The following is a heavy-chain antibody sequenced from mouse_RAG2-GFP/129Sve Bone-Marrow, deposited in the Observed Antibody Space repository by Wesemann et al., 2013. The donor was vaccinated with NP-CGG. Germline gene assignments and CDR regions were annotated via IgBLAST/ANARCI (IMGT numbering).Heavy chain of an antibody. J-gene: IGHJ2*01. CDR2: ISTYYGDA. CDR1: GYTFTDYA. Sequence: QVQLQQSGAELVRPGVSVKISCKGSGYTFTDYAMHWVKQSHAKSLEWIGVISTYYGDASYNQKFKGKATMTVDKSSSTAYMELARLTSEDSAIYYCARWTGTRPFDYWGQGTTLTVSS. D-gene: IGHD4-1*01. CDR3: ARWTGTRPFDY. V-gene: IGHV1S137*01.